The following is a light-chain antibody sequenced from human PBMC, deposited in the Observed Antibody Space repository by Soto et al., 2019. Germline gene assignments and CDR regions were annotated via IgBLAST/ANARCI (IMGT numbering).Light chain of an antibody. V-gene: IGLV2-23*02. CDR1: TSDVGI. CDR2: EVT. Sequence: QSALTPPAPVSGSPGQSITISCSVTTSDVGIVSWYQHHPGKAPKLMIHEVTKRPSGASHRFSGSQSGNSASLTISWLQAEDEADYCLFSFGGSGYVFGTVTKVTVL. J-gene: IGLJ1*01. CDR3: FSFGGSGYV.